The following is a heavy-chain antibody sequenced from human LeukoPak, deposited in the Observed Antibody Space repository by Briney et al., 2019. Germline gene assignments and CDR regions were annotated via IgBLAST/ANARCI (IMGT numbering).Heavy chain of an antibody. J-gene: IGHJ4*02. CDR1: GYTFTSYY. Sequence: VASVKVSCKASGYTFTSYYMHWVRQAPGQGLEWMGIINPSGGSTSYAQKFQGRVTMTRDTSTSTVYMELSSLRSEDTAVYYCARVWKRRYSGYAIDYWGQGTLVTVSS. CDR2: INPSGGST. V-gene: IGHV1-46*01. D-gene: IGHD5-12*01. CDR3: ARVWKRRYSGYAIDY.